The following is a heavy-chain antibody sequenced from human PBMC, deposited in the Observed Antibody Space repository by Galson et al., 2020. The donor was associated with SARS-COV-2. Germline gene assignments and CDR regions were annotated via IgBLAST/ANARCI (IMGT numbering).Heavy chain of an antibody. D-gene: IGHD3-22*01. J-gene: IGHJ4*02. CDR1: GASFSRNY. Sequence: SETLSLTCTLSGASFSRNYGSWIRQPPGKGLEWIGYVYYNGNTNYNPSLKSRVSMSIDTSENQFSLKLGSVTAADTAVYYCARHDSVVAYFDYWGQGALVTVSS. V-gene: IGHV4-59*08. CDR3: ARHDSVVAYFDY. CDR2: VYYNGNT.